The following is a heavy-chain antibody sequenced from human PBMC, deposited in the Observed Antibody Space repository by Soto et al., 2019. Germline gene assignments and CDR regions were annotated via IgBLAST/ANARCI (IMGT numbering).Heavy chain of an antibody. D-gene: IGHD6-6*01. CDR3: AREYRTSSQFDS. Sequence: PGGSLRLSCAASGFTFGTYAMSWVRQAPGKGLEWVSGITGSGGSTDYADSVKGRFTISRDTSRNTLYLEMSRLSVEDTAIYYCAREYRTSSQFDSWGQGTVVT. V-gene: IGHV3-23*01. J-gene: IGHJ4*02. CDR2: ITGSGGST. CDR1: GFTFGTYA.